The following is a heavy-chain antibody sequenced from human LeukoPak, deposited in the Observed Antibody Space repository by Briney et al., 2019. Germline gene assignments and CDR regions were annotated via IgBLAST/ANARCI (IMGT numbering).Heavy chain of an antibody. CDR1: GFTFGDYA. CDR2: IRSKAYGETA. V-gene: IGHV3-49*03. J-gene: IGHJ4*02. Sequence: GGSLRLSCIASGFTFGDYAMSWIRQAPGKGLEWVGFIRSKAYGETADYAASVKGRFTISRDDSKAIAYLQMNSLKTEDTAVYHCTRDRGAYNLYDYWGQGTLVTVSS. CDR3: TRDRGAYNLYDY. D-gene: IGHD1-1*01.